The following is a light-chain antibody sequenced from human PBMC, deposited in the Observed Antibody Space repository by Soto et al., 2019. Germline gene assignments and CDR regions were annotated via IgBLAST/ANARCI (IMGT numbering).Light chain of an antibody. CDR2: GAS. J-gene: IGKJ1*01. Sequence: EIVMTLSPATLSVSPGERATLSCRASQSVSSNLAWYQQKPGQAPRLLIYGASTRATGIPARFSGSGSGKEFTLTISSLQSEDFAVYYCQQYNNWPPWTFGQGTKVDIK. V-gene: IGKV3-15*01. CDR1: QSVSSN. CDR3: QQYNNWPPWT.